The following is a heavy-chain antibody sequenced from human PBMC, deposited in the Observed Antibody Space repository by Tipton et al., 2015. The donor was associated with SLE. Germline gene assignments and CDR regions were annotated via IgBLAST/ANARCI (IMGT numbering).Heavy chain of an antibody. V-gene: IGHV4-30-2*01. CDR1: GGSISSGGYS. CDR2: INDSGGT. J-gene: IGHJ4*02. CDR3: AKDREWLVRGIDY. Sequence: TLSLTCAVSGGSISSGGYSWSWIRQPPGKGLEWIGEINDSGGTNYNPSLKSRVTISVDTSKNQFSLKLSSVTAADTAVYYCAKDREWLVRGIDYWGQGTLVTVSS. D-gene: IGHD6-19*01.